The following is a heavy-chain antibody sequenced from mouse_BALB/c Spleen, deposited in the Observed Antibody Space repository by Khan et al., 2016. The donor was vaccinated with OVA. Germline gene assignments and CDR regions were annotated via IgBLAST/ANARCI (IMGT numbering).Heavy chain of an antibody. V-gene: IGHV1-7*01. Sequence: QIQLVQSGAELAKPGASVKMSCKASGYTFTTYWMHWVKQRPGQGLEWIGYINPTSGFTDYNQKYKDKATLTADKSHSTAYMQLSSLTSEGAAVYYGARDRRDYWGRGATRTVSS. CDR2: INPTSGFT. J-gene: IGHJ2*01. CDR1: GYTFTTYW. CDR3: ARDRRDY.